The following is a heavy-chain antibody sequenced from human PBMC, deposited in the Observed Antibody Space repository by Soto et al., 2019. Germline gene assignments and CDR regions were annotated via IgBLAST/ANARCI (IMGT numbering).Heavy chain of an antibody. CDR3: AKVRYSGYDQENSGYANGGYYYYMDV. V-gene: IGHV3-23*01. D-gene: IGHD5-12*01. CDR1: GFTFSSYA. Sequence: PGGSLRLSCAASGFTFSSYAMSWVRQAPGKGLEWVSAISGSGGSTYYADSVKGRFTISRDSSKNTLYLQMNSLRAEDTAVYYCAKVRYSGYDQENSGYANGGYYYYMDVWGKGTTVTGSS. J-gene: IGHJ6*03. CDR2: ISGSGGST.